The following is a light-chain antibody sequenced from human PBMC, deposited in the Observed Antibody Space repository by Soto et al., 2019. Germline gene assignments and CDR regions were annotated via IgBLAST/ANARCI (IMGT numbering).Light chain of an antibody. J-gene: IGKJ1*01. V-gene: IGKV3-20*01. CDR2: DAS. CDR3: QQYGSAWT. CDR1: QSVSSSY. Sequence: EIVLTQSPGTLSLSPGERGILSFRASQSVSSSYLVWYQQKVGQAPRLLIYDASSRATGTPDRFSGSGSGTDFTLTISRLEPEDFAVYYCQQYGSAWTFGQGTKVDIK.